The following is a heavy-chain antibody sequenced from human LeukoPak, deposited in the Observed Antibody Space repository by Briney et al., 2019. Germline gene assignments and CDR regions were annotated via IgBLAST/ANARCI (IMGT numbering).Heavy chain of an antibody. D-gene: IGHD5-18*01. Sequence: GGSLRLSCAASGFTFSSYAMSWVRQAPGKGLEWVSAISGSGGSTYYADSVKGRFTISRDNSKNTLYLQMNSLRAEDTAVYYCAIRDTAMGTFDYWGQGTLVTVSS. CDR2: ISGSGGST. CDR1: GFTFSSYA. J-gene: IGHJ4*02. CDR3: AIRDTAMGTFDY. V-gene: IGHV3-23*01.